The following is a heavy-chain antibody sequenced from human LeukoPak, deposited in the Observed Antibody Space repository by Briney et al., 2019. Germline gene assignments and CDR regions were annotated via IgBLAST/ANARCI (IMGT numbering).Heavy chain of an antibody. CDR2: ITLSGGST. CDR3: ANLGSGSYFGDY. J-gene: IGHJ4*02. Sequence: GGSLRLSCAASGFTFSSYDMSWVRQAPGKGLEWVSSITLSGGSTFYADSVKGRFTISRDNSKNTLYLQINSLRAEDTAVYYCANLGSGSYFGDYWGQGTLVTVSS. CDR1: GFTFSSYD. V-gene: IGHV3-23*01. D-gene: IGHD1-26*01.